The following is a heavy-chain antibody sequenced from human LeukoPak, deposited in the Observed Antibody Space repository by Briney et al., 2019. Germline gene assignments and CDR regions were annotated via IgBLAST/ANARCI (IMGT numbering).Heavy chain of an antibody. CDR3: ARDSYYYDSSGSWLN. CDR2: ISYDGSNK. CDR1: GFTFSSYA. Sequence: GGSLRLSCAASGFTFSSYAMHWVRQAPGKGLEWVAVISYDGSNKYYADSVKGRFTISRDNSKNTLYLQMNSLRAEDTAVYYCARDSYYYDSSGSWLNWGQGTLVTVSS. V-gene: IGHV3-30*04. J-gene: IGHJ4*02. D-gene: IGHD3-22*01.